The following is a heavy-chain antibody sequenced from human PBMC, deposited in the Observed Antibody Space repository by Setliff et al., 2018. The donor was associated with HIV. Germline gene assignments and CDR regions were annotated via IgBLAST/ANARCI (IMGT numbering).Heavy chain of an antibody. V-gene: IGHV4-31*01. J-gene: IGHJ4*02. Sequence: SETLSLTCTVSGDSIDRSNFFWTWIRQHPGKGLEWIGYIYYSGSATYNPSLKSQASISVDTSRNEFSLKLSSVPAADTAVYFCARGGAFCGRDSCYYLDYWGQGNPVTVSS. CDR3: ARGGAFCGRDSCYYLDY. CDR2: IYYSGSA. CDR1: GDSIDRSNFF. D-gene: IGHD2-21*02.